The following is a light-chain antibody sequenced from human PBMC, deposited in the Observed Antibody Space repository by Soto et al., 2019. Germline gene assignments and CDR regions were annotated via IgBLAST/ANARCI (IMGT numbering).Light chain of an antibody. CDR3: SSYTNINTWAGV. V-gene: IGLV2-14*01. CDR1: SGDIGSYNR. CDR2: EVT. J-gene: IGLJ1*01. Sequence: QSALTQPASVSGSPGQSITISCTGTSGDIGSYNRVSWYQQHPGKAPKLIIYEVTDRPSGVSNRFSGSKSGNTASLTISGLQAEDEAEYYCSSYTNINTWAGVFGTGTKVTVL.